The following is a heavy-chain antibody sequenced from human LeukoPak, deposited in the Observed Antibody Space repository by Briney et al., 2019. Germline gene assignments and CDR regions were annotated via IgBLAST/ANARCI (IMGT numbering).Heavy chain of an antibody. CDR3: ARVSRRSSWPKDHDAFDI. Sequence: GGSLRLSCAASGFTFSDYYMSWIRQAPGKGLEWVSYISSSGSNIYYADSVKRRLPNSRDNAKNSLYLQMNSVSAEDTAVYYCARVSRRSSWPKDHDAFDIWGQGTMVTVSS. J-gene: IGHJ3*02. D-gene: IGHD6-13*01. CDR1: GFTFSDYY. CDR2: ISSSGSNI. V-gene: IGHV3-11*01.